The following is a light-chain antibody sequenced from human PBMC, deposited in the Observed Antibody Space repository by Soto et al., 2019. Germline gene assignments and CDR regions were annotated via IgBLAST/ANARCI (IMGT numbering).Light chain of an antibody. V-gene: IGKV3-15*01. Sequence: EIVMTQSPVTLSVSPGARATLSCRASQSVRSNVAWYQQKRGRAPRLLIYGASTRATGIPARFSVSGSGTEFTLTISSLQSEDFAVYYCQQYESWPYTFGQGTKLEIK. CDR2: GAS. CDR1: QSVRSN. J-gene: IGKJ2*01. CDR3: QQYESWPYT.